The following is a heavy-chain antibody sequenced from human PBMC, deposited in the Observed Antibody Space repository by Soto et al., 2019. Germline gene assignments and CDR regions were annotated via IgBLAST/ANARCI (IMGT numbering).Heavy chain of an antibody. Sequence: QVQLVQSGAEVKKPGASVKVSCKASGYTFTSYGISWVRQAPGQGLEWMGWISAYNGNTNYAQQLQGRVTMTTDTSTSTAYMELRSLSSDDTAVYYCAREDIVVVVAAEDYYYYGMDVWGQGTTVTVSS. CDR1: GYTFTSYG. V-gene: IGHV1-18*01. D-gene: IGHD2-15*01. J-gene: IGHJ6*02. CDR3: AREDIVVVVAAEDYYYYGMDV. CDR2: ISAYNGNT.